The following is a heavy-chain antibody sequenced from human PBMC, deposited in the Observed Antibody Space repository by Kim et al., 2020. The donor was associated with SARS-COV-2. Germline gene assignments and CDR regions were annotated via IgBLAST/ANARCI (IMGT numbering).Heavy chain of an antibody. CDR3: AKGVVVVTAIRSDAFDI. J-gene: IGHJ3*02. Sequence: GGSLRLSCAASGFTFSSYAMSWVHQAPGKGLEWVSAISGSGGSTYYADSVKGRFTISRDNSKNTLYLQMNSLRAEDTAVYYCAKGVVVVTAIRSDAFDIWGQGTMVTVSS. CDR2: ISGSGGST. D-gene: IGHD2-21*02. CDR1: GFTFSSYA. V-gene: IGHV3-23*01.